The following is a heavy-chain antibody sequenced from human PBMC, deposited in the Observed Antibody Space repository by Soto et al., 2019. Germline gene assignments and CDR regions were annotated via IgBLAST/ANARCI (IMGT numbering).Heavy chain of an antibody. CDR3: ARAYDSSGYYYHGFDY. CDR1: GYTFTSYA. J-gene: IGHJ4*02. V-gene: IGHV1-3*01. Sequence: ASVKVSCKASGYTFTSYAMHWVRQAPGQRLEWMGWINAGNGNTKYSQKLQGRVTITRDTSASTAYMELSSLRSEDTAVYYCARAYDSSGYYYHGFDYWGQGTLVTVSS. CDR2: INAGNGNT. D-gene: IGHD3-22*01.